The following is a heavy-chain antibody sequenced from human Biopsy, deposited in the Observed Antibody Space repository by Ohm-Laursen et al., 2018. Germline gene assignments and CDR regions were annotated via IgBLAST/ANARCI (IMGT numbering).Heavy chain of an antibody. D-gene: IGHD3-10*01. Sequence: SLRLSCAASGLTLSRNNVHWVRQAPGKGLEWVASISEDGTNKYYKDSVKGRFTVSRDNSKNTLYLQMNSLRAEDTAVFYCAKDRGVARTYYYYPYGMDVWGQGTTVTVSS. J-gene: IGHJ6*02. CDR2: ISEDGTNK. CDR3: AKDRGVARTYYYYPYGMDV. CDR1: GLTLSRNN. V-gene: IGHV3-30*18.